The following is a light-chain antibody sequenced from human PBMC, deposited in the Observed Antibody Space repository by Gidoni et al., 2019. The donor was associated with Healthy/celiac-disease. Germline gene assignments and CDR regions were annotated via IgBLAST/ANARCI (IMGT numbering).Light chain of an antibody. CDR3: QQRSNWLFT. J-gene: IGKJ3*01. CDR2: DAS. V-gene: IGKV3-11*01. Sequence: EIVLTQSPATLSLSPGERATLSCRASQSVSSYLAWYQQKPDQAPRLLIYDASNRATGIPARFSGSGSGTDFTLTISSREPEDFAVYYCQQRSNWLFTFGPGTKVDIK. CDR1: QSVSSY.